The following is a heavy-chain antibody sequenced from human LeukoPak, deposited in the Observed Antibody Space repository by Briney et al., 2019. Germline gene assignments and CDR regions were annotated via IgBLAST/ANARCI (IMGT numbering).Heavy chain of an antibody. CDR1: GGSIGSSSYY. D-gene: IGHD3-9*01. CDR2: IYYSGST. J-gene: IGHJ4*02. Sequence: SETLSLTCTVSGGSIGSSSYYWGWIRQPPGKGLEWIGSIYYSGSTYYNPSLKSRVTISVDTSKNQFSLKLSSVTAADTALYYCAKPHYDIIDYWGQGTLVTVSS. CDR3: AKPHYDIIDY. V-gene: IGHV4-39*01.